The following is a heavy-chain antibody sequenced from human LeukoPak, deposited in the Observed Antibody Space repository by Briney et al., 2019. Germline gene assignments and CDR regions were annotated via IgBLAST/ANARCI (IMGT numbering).Heavy chain of an antibody. D-gene: IGHD6-19*01. CDR2: IYYSGST. V-gene: IGHV4-28*03. J-gene: IGHJ4*02. CDR1: GYSISSSNW. Sequence: SETLSLTCAVSGYSISSSNWWGWIRQPPGKGLEWIGYIYYSGSTNYNPSLKSRVTISVDTSKSQFSLKLSSVTAADTAAYYCAREHAAVAGGFDYWGQGTLVTVSS. CDR3: AREHAAVAGGFDY.